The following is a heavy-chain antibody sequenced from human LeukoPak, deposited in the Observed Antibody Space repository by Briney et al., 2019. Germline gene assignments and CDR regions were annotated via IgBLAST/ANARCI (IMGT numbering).Heavy chain of an antibody. V-gene: IGHV3-7*01. CDR2: LKESGIEK. CDR1: GFIFSSYS. Sequence: GGSLRLSCAGSGFIFSSYSMGGVRQAPGKGLEFVAHLKESGIEKEYVDSVEGRFTISRDNGKNSLYLQMNSLRAEDTALYFCARWRGAQSEFDYWGQGTHVIVSS. J-gene: IGHJ4*02. CDR3: ARWRGAQSEFDY. D-gene: IGHD3-3*01.